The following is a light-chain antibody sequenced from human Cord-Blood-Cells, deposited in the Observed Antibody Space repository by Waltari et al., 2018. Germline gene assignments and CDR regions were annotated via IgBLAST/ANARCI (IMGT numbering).Light chain of an antibody. CDR3: CSYAGSSTWV. CDR1: SRDVGSYNL. Sequence: QSALTQPASVSGSPGQSITISCTGTSRDVGSYNLVSWYQQHPGKAPKLMIYDVSKRPSGVSNRFSGSKSGNTASLTISGLQAEDEADYYCCSYAGSSTWVFGGGTKLTVL. CDR2: DVS. V-gene: IGLV2-23*02. J-gene: IGLJ3*02.